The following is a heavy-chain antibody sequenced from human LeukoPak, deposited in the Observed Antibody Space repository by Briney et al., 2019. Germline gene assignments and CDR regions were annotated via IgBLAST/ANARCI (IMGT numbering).Heavy chain of an antibody. D-gene: IGHD5-18*01. CDR2: ISYDGSKK. Sequence: GGSLRLSCAASGFTLSTYGMHWVRQAPGKGLEWVAVISYDGSKKYYADSVKGRFTISRDNSKNTLYLQMNSLRAEDTAVYYCAKDRRSYSYGPEPFDYWGQGTLVTVSS. CDR3: AKDRRSYSYGPEPFDY. V-gene: IGHV3-30*18. J-gene: IGHJ4*02. CDR1: GFTLSTYG.